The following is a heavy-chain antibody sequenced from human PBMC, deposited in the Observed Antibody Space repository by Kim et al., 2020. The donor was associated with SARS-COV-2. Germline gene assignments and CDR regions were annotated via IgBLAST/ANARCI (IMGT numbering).Heavy chain of an antibody. J-gene: IGHJ4*02. D-gene: IGHD5-12*01. V-gene: IGHV4-4*02. CDR3: ATRDGYNVFDY. Sequence: TSSPSLKSRVTISVDKSKNQCSLKLSSVTAADTAVYYCATRDGYNVFDYWGQGTLVTVSS.